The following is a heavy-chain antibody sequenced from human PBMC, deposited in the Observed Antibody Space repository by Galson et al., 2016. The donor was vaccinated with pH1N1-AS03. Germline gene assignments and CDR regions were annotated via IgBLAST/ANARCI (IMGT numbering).Heavy chain of an antibody. D-gene: IGHD3-10*01. CDR1: GFTFSNYG. J-gene: IGHJ4*02. CDR3: ARERSNFDSGTYYNVIDF. CDR2: IWYDGNTE. Sequence: SLRLSCAASGFTFSNYGMHWVRQAPGKGLEWVALIWYDGNTEYYADSVKGRFTLSRDNSRDTLFLQMNSLTTEDTAVYFCARERSNFDSGTYYNVIDFWGQGTLVAVSS. V-gene: IGHV3-33*01.